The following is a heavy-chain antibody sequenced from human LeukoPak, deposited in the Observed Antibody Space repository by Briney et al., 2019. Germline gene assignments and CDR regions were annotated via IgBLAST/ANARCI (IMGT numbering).Heavy chain of an antibody. CDR1: GDSVSSNRAA. V-gene: IGHV6-1*01. Sequence: SQTLSLTCAISGDSVSSNRAAWNWIRQSPSRGLEWLGRTYYRSKWYNEYAVSVKSRISINPDTSKNQFSLQLNSVTPEDTAVYYCAREAVYITMVPGVTYRNVGGLYNWFDPWGQGTLVTVSS. D-gene: IGHD3-10*01. J-gene: IGHJ5*02. CDR2: TYYRSKWYN. CDR3: AREAVYITMVPGVTYRNVGGLYNWFDP.